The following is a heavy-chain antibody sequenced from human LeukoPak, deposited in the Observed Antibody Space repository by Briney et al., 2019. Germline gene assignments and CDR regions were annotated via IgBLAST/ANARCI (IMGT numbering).Heavy chain of an antibody. Sequence: SGGSLRLSCEASGFTFSNAWMTWVRQAPGKGMEWVAYISPDGTNIHYADSVKGRFTISRDNAKNSLFLQVNSLRAEDTAVYYCARETGWLFDYWGQGTLVTVSS. D-gene: IGHD3-9*01. CDR3: ARETGWLFDY. V-gene: IGHV3-11*04. J-gene: IGHJ4*02. CDR1: GFTFSNAW. CDR2: ISPDGTNI.